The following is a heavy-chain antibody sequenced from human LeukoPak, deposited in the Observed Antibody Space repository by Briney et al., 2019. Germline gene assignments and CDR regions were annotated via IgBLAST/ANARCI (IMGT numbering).Heavy chain of an antibody. CDR2: ISSSGSYT. CDR3: ARRASAALKYAFDY. J-gene: IGHJ4*02. Sequence: GGSLRLSCAASGFTFSDHYMSWIRQAPGKGLEWVSYISSSGSYTNYADSVKGRFTISRDNAKNSLYLQMNSMRAEDTAVYYCARRASAALKYAFDYWGQGTLVTVSS. CDR1: GFTFSDHY. D-gene: IGHD6-13*01. V-gene: IGHV3-11*03.